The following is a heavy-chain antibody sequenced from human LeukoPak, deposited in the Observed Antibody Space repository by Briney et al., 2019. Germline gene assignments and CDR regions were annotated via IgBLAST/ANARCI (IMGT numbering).Heavy chain of an antibody. V-gene: IGHV5-51*01. J-gene: IGHJ3*02. CDR1: GYSFTSYW. CDR2: IYPGDSDT. Sequence: GESLKISRKGSGYSFTSYWIGWVRQMPGKGLEWMGIIYPGDSDTRYSPSFQGQVTISADKSISTAYLQWSSLKASDTAMYYCARSTMMRIGYDFGHAFDIWGQGTMVTVSS. D-gene: IGHD5-12*01. CDR3: ARSTMMRIGYDFGHAFDI.